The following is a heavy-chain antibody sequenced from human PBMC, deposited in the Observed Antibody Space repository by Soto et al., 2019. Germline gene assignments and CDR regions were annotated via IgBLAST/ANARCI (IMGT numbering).Heavy chain of an antibody. Sequence: SVKVSCKASGGNFSSHGISWVRQAPGQGLEFMGGIMPLLGTTNYAQKFRGRVTITADEPTSTVYMELRSLRSEDTAVYYCARVSGRGWYNWFDPWGQGTPVTVSS. V-gene: IGHV1-69*13. D-gene: IGHD6-19*01. J-gene: IGHJ5*02. CDR3: ARVSGRGWYNWFDP. CDR2: IMPLLGTT. CDR1: GGNFSSHG.